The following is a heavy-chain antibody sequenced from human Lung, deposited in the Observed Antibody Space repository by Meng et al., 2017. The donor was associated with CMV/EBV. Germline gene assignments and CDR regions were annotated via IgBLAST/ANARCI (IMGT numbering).Heavy chain of an antibody. CDR3: ARRRGGSGRDC. Sequence: AAGPRPLQPPGTPPLPCLVPVGSISSSNYYWDWIRQPPGKGLEWIGAIYHSGSTSYNPSLQSRVTMFVDTSKNQFSLMLTSVTATDTAVYYCARRRGGSGRDCWGQGTLVTVSS. V-gene: IGHV4-39*01. CDR2: IYHSGST. J-gene: IGHJ4*02. CDR1: VGSISSSNYY. D-gene: IGHD3-10*01.